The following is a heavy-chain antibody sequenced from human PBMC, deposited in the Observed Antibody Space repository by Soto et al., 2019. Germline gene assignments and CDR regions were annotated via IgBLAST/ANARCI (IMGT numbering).Heavy chain of an antibody. V-gene: IGHV1-18*04. Sequence: QVELVQSGVEVKKPGASVKVSCKASGYTFTNHGLSWVRQAPGQGLEWMGWISASNGDTNYAQKCLGRVTVTTDTYTSTGYMELRSLKSEDTAVYYCARMVRGSKIDYYYYMDVWGKGTTVIVSS. D-gene: IGHD3-10*01. CDR3: ARMVRGSKIDYYYYMDV. CDR2: ISASNGDT. J-gene: IGHJ6*03. CDR1: GYTFTNHG.